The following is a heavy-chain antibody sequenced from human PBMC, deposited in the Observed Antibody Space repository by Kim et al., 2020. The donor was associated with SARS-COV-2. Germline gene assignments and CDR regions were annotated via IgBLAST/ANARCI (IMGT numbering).Heavy chain of an antibody. J-gene: IGHJ5*02. CDR3: AKDGLVRAKPPGWFDP. V-gene: IGHV3-30*02. D-gene: IGHD6-6*01. Sequence: SVKGRFTIARDNSKNTLYLQMNSLRAEDTAVYYCAKDGLVRAKPPGWFDPWGQGTLVTVSS.